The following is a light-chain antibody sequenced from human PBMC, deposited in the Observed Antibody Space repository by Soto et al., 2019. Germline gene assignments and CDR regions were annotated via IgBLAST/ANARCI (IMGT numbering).Light chain of an antibody. CDR1: SSNIGSNS. CDR2: SNN. J-gene: IGLJ1*01. Sequence: QSVLTQPHSASGTPGQRVSISCSGSSSNIGSNSVNWYQQLPGTAPKLLIYSNNQRPSGVPDRISGSKSGTSASLAISGLQSEDEDDYYCAAWDDSLNGPVFGTGTKLTVL. V-gene: IGLV1-44*01. CDR3: AAWDDSLNGPV.